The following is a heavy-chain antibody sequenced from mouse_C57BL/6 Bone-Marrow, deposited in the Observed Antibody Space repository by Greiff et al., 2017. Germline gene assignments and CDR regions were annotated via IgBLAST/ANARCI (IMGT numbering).Heavy chain of an antibody. CDR3: ASSRYYETDAFAD. D-gene: IGHD1-1*01. Sequence: VQLQQSGAELARPGASVKLSCKASGYTFTSYGISWVKQRTGQGLEWIGEIYPRSGNTYYNEKFKGKATLTADKSSSTAYMELRSLTSEDSAVYFCASSRYYETDAFADWGQGTLVTVSA. V-gene: IGHV1-81*01. CDR1: GYTFTSYG. J-gene: IGHJ3*01. CDR2: IYPRSGNT.